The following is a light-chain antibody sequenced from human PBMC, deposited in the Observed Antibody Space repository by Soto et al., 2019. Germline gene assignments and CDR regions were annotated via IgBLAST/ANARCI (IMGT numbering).Light chain of an antibody. J-gene: IGKJ1*01. CDR3: QQYNSYSPWT. V-gene: IGKV3-15*01. CDR2: DAS. Sequence: IVMTQSPGTLSVSPGERATLFCRASQSVRSSLAWYQQKPGQAPRLFIYDASTRATGIPARFTGSGSGTEFTLTISSLQPDDFANYYCQQYNSYSPWTFGQGTKVDIK. CDR1: QSVRSS.